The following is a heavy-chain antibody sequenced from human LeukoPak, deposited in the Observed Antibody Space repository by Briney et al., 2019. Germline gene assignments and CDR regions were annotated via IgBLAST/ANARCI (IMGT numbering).Heavy chain of an antibody. CDR1: GFAFNTYS. Sequence: GSLRLSCAASGFAFNTYSMHWVRQAPGKGLEWVSLISYDGSNKFYADSVKGRFTISRDNSKNTLYLQMNSLRAEDTAVYYCARGYYYGSGAGRRTYYHYYYMDVWGKGTTVTVSS. CDR2: ISYDGSNK. D-gene: IGHD3-10*01. V-gene: IGHV3-30*04. CDR3: ARGYYYGSGAGRRTYYHYYYMDV. J-gene: IGHJ6*03.